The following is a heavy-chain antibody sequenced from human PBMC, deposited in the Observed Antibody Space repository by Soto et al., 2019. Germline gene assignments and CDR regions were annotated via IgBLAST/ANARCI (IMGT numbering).Heavy chain of an antibody. V-gene: IGHV4-39*01. Sequence: QLQLQELGPGLVKPSETLSLTCTVSGGSISSSSYYWGWIRQPPGKGLEWIGSIYYSGSTYYNPSLKXXVXIXXDTSKNQFSLKLSSVTAADTAVYYCARNDYMGFDYWGQGTLVTVSS. CDR2: IYYSGST. J-gene: IGHJ4*02. CDR3: ARNDYMGFDY. CDR1: GGSISSSSYY. D-gene: IGHD4-4*01.